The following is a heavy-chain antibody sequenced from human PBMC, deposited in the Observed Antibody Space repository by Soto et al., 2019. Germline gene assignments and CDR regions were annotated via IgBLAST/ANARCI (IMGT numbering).Heavy chain of an antibody. D-gene: IGHD2-15*01. CDR2: IYSGGST. CDR1: GFTVSSNY. Sequence: VGSLMLSCAASGFTVSSNYMSWVRQAPGKGLEWVSVIYSGGSTYYADSVKGRFTISRDNSKNTLYLQVNSLRAEDTAVYYCARDGNYYYYGRDVWGQGTTISVSS. CDR3: ARDGNYYYYGRDV. J-gene: IGHJ6*02. V-gene: IGHV3-53*01.